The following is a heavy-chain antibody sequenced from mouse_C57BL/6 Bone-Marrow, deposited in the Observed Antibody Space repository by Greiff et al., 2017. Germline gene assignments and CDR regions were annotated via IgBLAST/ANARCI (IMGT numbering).Heavy chain of an antibody. V-gene: IGHV1-69*01. J-gene: IGHJ4*01. CDR3: ARGAVSNYDYYAMDY. Sequence: QVQLQQPGAELVMPGASVKLSCKASGYTFTSYWMHWVKQRPGQGLEWIGEIGPSDSYTNYNQKFKGKSTLTVDKSSSTAYMQLSSLTSEDSAVYYCARGAVSNYDYYAMDYWGQGTSVTVSS. CDR1: GYTFTSYW. D-gene: IGHD2-5*01. CDR2: IGPSDSYT.